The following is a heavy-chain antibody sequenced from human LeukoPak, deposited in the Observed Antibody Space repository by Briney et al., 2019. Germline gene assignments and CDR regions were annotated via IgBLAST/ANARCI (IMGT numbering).Heavy chain of an antibody. V-gene: IGHV5-51*01. CDR3: ARVAPQYQLLLDWFDP. Sequence: GESLKISCKGSGYSFTSYWIGGVRQMPGKGLEWMGIIYPGDSDTRYSPSFQGQVTISADKSISTAYLQWSSLKASDTAMYYCARVAPQYQLLLDWFDPWGQGTLVTVSS. J-gene: IGHJ5*02. CDR2: IYPGDSDT. CDR1: GYSFTSYW. D-gene: IGHD2-2*01.